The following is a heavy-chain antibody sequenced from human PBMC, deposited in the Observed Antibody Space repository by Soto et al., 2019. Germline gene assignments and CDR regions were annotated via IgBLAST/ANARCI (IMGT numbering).Heavy chain of an antibody. CDR3: TSRDGYNLGGINF. CDR2: IRSKAYGGTT. V-gene: IGHV3-49*05. J-gene: IGHJ4*02. D-gene: IGHD5-12*01. Sequence: EVQLVESGGGLVKPGRSLRLSCTASGFTFGDYAMSWFRQAPGKGLEWVGFIRSKAYGGTTEYAASVKGRFTISRDDSKSIAYLQMNSLKTEDTVVYYCTSRDGYNLGGINFWGQGTLVTVSS. CDR1: GFTFGDYA.